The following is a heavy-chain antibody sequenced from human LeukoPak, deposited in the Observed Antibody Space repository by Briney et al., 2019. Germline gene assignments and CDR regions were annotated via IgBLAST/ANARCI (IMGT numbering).Heavy chain of an antibody. CDR2: INHSGST. D-gene: IGHD6-13*01. CDR1: GGSFSGYY. V-gene: IGHV4-34*01. Sequence: SETLSLTCAVYGGSFSGYYWSWIRQPPGKGLEWIWEINHSGSTNYNPSLKSRVTISVDTSKNQLSLKLSSVTAADTAVYYCARQSYSSSWYSRRGYYFDYWGQGTLVTVSS. CDR3: ARQSYSSSWYSRRGYYFDY. J-gene: IGHJ4*02.